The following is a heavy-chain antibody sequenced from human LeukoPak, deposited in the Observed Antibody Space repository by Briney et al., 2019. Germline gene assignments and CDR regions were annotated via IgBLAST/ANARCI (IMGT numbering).Heavy chain of an antibody. CDR3: AARTYYYSSGSFGH. Sequence: GASVKVSCKASGYSFTSYDINWVRQATGQGPEWIGWMNPSSGNTDYAQRFQSRVTMTRDTSTSTDYLELSSLRSEGTAVYYCAARTYYYSSGSFGHWGQGTLVTVSS. D-gene: IGHD3-10*01. J-gene: IGHJ4*02. CDR2: MNPSSGNT. V-gene: IGHV1-8*01. CDR1: GYSFTSYD.